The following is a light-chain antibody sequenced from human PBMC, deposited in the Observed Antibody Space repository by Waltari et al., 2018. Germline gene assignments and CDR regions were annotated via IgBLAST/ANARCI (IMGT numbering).Light chain of an antibody. CDR1: QSVFYSSNNRNY. Sequence: DTVMTQSPDSLAVSLGERATINCKSSQSVFYSSNNRNYLGWYQHKAGQPPKLLIYWASTRESGVPDRFSGSGSGTDFTLTISNLQAEDVAVYYCQQYYATPRTFGQGTKVAIK. CDR3: QQYYATPRT. V-gene: IGKV4-1*01. J-gene: IGKJ1*01. CDR2: WAS.